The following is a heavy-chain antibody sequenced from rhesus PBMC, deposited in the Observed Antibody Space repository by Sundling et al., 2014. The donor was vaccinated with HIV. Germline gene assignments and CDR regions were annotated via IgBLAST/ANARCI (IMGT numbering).Heavy chain of an antibody. J-gene: IGHJ4*01. CDR2: IGGSSGST. V-gene: IGHV4-93*01. Sequence: QLQLQESGPAVVKPSETLSLTCAVSGVSISSSNRWTWIRQSPGKGLEWIGYIGGSSGSTYYNPSLKSRVTISRDTSKNQFSLKLSSVTAADTAVYYCARVILAGTLFDYWGQGVLVTVSS. CDR1: GVSISSSNR. D-gene: IGHD1-1-1*01. CDR3: ARVILAGTLFDY.